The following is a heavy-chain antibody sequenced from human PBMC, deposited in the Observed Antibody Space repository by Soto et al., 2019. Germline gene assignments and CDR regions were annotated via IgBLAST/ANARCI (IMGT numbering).Heavy chain of an antibody. V-gene: IGHV4-59*11. Sequence: SETLSLTCRVSGVSLTSHYWTRIRQSPGKGLEWIGYIYYSGSTNYSPSLKSRLTMSIDTPSNQFSLNLSSVTAADTAIYYCARLRDRSGTASIYNGMDVWGPGTMVTVSS. CDR3: ARLRDRSGTASIYNGMDV. D-gene: IGHD3-22*01. CDR1: GVSLTSHY. J-gene: IGHJ6*02. CDR2: IYYSGST.